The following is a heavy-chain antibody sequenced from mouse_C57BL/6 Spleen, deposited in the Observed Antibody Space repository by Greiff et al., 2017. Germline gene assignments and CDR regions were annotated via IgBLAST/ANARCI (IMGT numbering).Heavy chain of an antibody. CDR2: ISSGSSTI. Sequence: EVQRVESGGGLVKPGGSLKLSCAASGFTFSDYGLHWVRQAPEKGLEWVAYISSGSSTIYYVDTVKGRFTISRDNAKNTLFLQMTSLRSEDTAMYYCARPGYGTWFAFWGQGTLVTVSA. J-gene: IGHJ3*01. CDR3: ARPGYGTWFAF. D-gene: IGHD1-1*01. CDR1: GFTFSDYG. V-gene: IGHV5-17*01.